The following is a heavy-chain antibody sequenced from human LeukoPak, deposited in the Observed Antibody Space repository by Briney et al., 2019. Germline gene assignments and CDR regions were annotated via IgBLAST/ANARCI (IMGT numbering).Heavy chain of an antibody. D-gene: IGHD6-19*01. J-gene: IGHJ4*02. Sequence: APVKVSCKASGYTFTGYYMHWVRQAPGQGLEWMGWINPNSGGTNYAQKFQGRVTMTRDTSISTAYMELSRLRSDDTAVYYCARDLRGIAVAGTEGYWGQGTLVTVSS. CDR3: ARDLRGIAVAGTEGY. V-gene: IGHV1-2*02. CDR1: GYTFTGYY. CDR2: INPNSGGT.